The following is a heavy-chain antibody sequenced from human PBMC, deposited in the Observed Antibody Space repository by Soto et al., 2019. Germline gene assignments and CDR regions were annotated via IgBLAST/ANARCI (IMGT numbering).Heavy chain of an antibody. CDR1: GYTVTTYS. CDR3: ARQRGRSITNWGSGRPDNWFDP. CDR2: INTDSGQT. J-gene: IGHJ5*02. D-gene: IGHD7-27*01. V-gene: IGHV1-3*04. Sequence: VQLVQSGAEVKKPGASVTVSCKASGYTVTTYSVHWVRQAPGQRLEWMGWINTDSGQTKYAQKFQGRVIITRDTSATTVAMELSNLRSEDTAMYYCARQRGRSITNWGSGRPDNWFDPWGQGTLVTVSS.